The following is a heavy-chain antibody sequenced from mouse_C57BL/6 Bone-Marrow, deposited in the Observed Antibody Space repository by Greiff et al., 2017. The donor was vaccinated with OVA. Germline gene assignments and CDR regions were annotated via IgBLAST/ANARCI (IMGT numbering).Heavy chain of an antibody. Sequence: QVHVKQSGAELARPGASVKLSCKASGYTFTSYGISWVKQRTGQGLEWIGEIYPRSGNTYYNEKFKGKATLTADKSSSTAYMELRSLTSEDSAVYVCARWDIYYYGRSPFAYWGQGTLVTVSA. CDR3: ARWDIYYYGRSPFAY. CDR1: GYTFTSYG. D-gene: IGHD1-1*01. V-gene: IGHV1-81*01. CDR2: IYPRSGNT. J-gene: IGHJ3*01.